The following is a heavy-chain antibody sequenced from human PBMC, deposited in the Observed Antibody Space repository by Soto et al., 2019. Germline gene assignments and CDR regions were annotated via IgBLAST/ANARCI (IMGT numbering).Heavy chain of an antibody. Sequence: SVKVSCKASGGTFSSYAISWVRQAPGQGLEWMGGIIPIFGTANYAQKFQGRVTITADESTSTAYMELSSLRSEDTAMYYCARESGYYTGAFDYWGQGTLVTVSS. CDR1: GGTFSSYA. CDR2: IIPIFGTA. CDR3: ARESGYYTGAFDY. J-gene: IGHJ4*02. D-gene: IGHD3-3*01. V-gene: IGHV1-69*13.